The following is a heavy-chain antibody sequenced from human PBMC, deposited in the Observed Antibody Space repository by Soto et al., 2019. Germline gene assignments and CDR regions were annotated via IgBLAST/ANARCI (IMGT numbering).Heavy chain of an antibody. V-gene: IGHV1-69*06. CDR2: IIPIFGTA. CDR3: ARIRREGDFWSGYYVYGMDV. J-gene: IGHJ6*02. CDR1: GGTFSSYA. D-gene: IGHD3-3*01. Sequence: QVQLVQSGAEVKKPGSSVKVSCKASGGTFSSYAISWVRQAPGQGLEWMGGIIPIFGTANYAQKFQGRVTITADKSTSTAYMELSSLRSEDTAVYYCARIRREGDFWSGYYVYGMDVWGQGTTVTVSS.